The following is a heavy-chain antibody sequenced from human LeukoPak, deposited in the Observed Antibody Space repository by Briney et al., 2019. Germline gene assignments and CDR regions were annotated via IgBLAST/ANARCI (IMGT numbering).Heavy chain of an antibody. V-gene: IGHV1-2*02. CDR1: GYTFTGYY. J-gene: IGHJ4*02. CDR3: ARGYSGYDYSFDY. Sequence: ASVKVSCKASGYTFTGYYMHWARQAPGQGLEWMGWINPNSGGTNYAQKFQGRVTMTRDTSISTAYMELSRLRSDDTSVYYCARGYSGYDYSFDYWGQGTLVTVSS. CDR2: INPNSGGT. D-gene: IGHD5-12*01.